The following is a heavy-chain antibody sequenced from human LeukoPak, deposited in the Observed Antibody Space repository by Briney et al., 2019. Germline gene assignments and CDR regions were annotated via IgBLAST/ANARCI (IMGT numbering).Heavy chain of an antibody. Sequence: PGGSLRLSCAASGFTFSDYYMSWIRQAPGKGLEWVSYISSSGSTIYYADSVKGRFTISRDNAKNSLYLQMNSLRAEDTAVYYCARDAIVVPAAIRQGFMDVWGKGTTVTISS. CDR3: ARDAIVVPAAIRQGFMDV. CDR2: ISSSGSTI. J-gene: IGHJ6*03. D-gene: IGHD2-2*01. V-gene: IGHV3-11*04. CDR1: GFTFSDYY.